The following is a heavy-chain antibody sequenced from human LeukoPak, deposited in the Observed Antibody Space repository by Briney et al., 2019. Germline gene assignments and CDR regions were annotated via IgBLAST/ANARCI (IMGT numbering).Heavy chain of an antibody. CDR1: GFTFSSYG. V-gene: IGHV3-33*01. Sequence: GGSLRLSCAASGFTFSSYGMHWVRQAPGKGLEWVAVIWYDGSNKYYADSVKGRFTISRDNSKNTLYLQMNSLRAEDTAVYYCARDERITMVRGAVGYFDYWGQGTLVTVSS. D-gene: IGHD3-10*01. J-gene: IGHJ4*02. CDR3: ARDERITMVRGAVGYFDY. CDR2: IWYDGSNK.